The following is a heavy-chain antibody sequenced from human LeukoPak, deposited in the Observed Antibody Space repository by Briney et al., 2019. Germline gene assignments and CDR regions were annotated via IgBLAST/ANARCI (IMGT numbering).Heavy chain of an antibody. V-gene: IGHV4-34*01. CDR3: ARKVSIRGGFH. CDR2: INHSGST. CDR1: GGSFGGYY. J-gene: IGHJ4*02. Sequence: PSETLSLTCAVYGGSFGGYYWSWIRQPPGKGLEWIGEINHSGSTNYNPSLKSRVTISVDTSKNQFSLKLSSVTAADTAVYYCARKVSIRGGFHWGQGTLVTVSS. D-gene: IGHD2-21*01.